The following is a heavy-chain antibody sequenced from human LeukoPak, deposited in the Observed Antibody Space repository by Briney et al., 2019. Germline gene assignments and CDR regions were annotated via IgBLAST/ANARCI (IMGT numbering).Heavy chain of an antibody. CDR3: ARGRAAAGHLDY. CDR2: ISTYNGNT. J-gene: IGHJ4*02. D-gene: IGHD6-13*01. V-gene: IGHV1-18*01. CDR1: GYSFTSYG. Sequence: GASVKVSCRASGYSFTSYGISWVRQAPGQGLEWMGWISTYNGNTNYAQKLQGRVTMTTDTSTSTAYMELRSLRSDDTAVYYCARGRAAAGHLDYWGQGTLVTVSS.